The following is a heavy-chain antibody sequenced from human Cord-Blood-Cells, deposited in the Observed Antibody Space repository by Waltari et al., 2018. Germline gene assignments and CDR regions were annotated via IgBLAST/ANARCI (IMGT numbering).Heavy chain of an antibody. CDR2: ISGSGCST. Sequence: EVQLLESGGGLVQPGGSLRLSCAASGFTFSSYAMSWVRQAPGKGLEWVSAISGSGCSTYYADSVKGRFTISRDNSKNTLYLQMNSLRAEDMAVYYCAKTSPLDGSGSYGSFDIWGQGTMVTVSS. CDR3: AKTSPLDGSGSYGSFDI. CDR1: GFTFSSYA. J-gene: IGHJ3*02. V-gene: IGHV3-23*01. D-gene: IGHD3-10*01.